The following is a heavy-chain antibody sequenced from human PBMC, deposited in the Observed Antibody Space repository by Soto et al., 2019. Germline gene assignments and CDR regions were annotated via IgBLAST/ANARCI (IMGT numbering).Heavy chain of an antibody. Sequence: GGSLRLSCVVSGFSVSSTSIFWVRQATGKGLEWVSLMHRGGTTDNADSVKGRFTTSRDKSKNTLYLHMNGLRVEDTAVYYCARVNTPLVDHFDCWGQGTLVTVSS. CDR3: ARVNTPLVDHFDC. V-gene: IGHV3-53*01. CDR1: GFSVSSTS. J-gene: IGHJ4*02. CDR2: MHRGGTT. D-gene: IGHD5-18*01.